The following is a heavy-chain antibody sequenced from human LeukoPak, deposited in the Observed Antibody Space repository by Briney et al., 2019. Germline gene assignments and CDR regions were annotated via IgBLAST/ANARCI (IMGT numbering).Heavy chain of an antibody. CDR2: INHSGGT. V-gene: IGHV4-34*01. J-gene: IGHJ3*02. D-gene: IGHD1-1*01. CDR3: ARQLDADAFDI. Sequence: SETLSLTCAVYGGSFSGYYWSWTRQPPGKGLEWIGEINHSGGTNYNPSLKSRVTISVDTSKNQFSLKLSSVTAADTAVYYCARQLDADAFDIWGQGTMVTVSS. CDR1: GGSFSGYY.